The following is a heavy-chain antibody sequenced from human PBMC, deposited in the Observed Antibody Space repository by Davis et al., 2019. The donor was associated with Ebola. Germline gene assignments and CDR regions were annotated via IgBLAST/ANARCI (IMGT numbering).Heavy chain of an antibody. CDR1: GGSISSYY. V-gene: IGHV4-34*01. CDR2: INHSGST. CDR3: ARIKGLHRWNYFDY. J-gene: IGHJ4*02. Sequence: MPSETLSLTCTVSGGSISSYYWSWIRQPPGKGLEWIGEINHSGSTNYNPSLKSRVTISVDTSKNQFSLKLGSVTAADTAVYYCARIKGLHRWNYFDYWGQGTLVTVSS. D-gene: IGHD4-11*01.